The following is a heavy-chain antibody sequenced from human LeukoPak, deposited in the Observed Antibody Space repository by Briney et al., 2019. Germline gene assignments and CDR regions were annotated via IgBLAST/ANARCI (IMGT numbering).Heavy chain of an antibody. Sequence: SETLSLTCTVSGGSISSYYWSWIRQPPRKGLEWIGYVYYSGSTNYNPSLKSRVTISVDTSKNQFSLKLRSVTAADTAVYYCARDPKGYSSGWYHGMDVWGQGTAVTVSS. CDR3: ARDPKGYSSGWYHGMDV. CDR2: VYYSGST. D-gene: IGHD6-19*01. J-gene: IGHJ6*02. CDR1: GGSISSYY. V-gene: IGHV4-59*01.